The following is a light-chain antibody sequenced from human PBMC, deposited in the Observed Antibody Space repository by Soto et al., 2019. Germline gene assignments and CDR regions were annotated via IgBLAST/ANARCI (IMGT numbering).Light chain of an antibody. CDR3: QQYHNWPA. V-gene: IGKV3-15*01. J-gene: IGKJ1*01. CDR1: QSVFSS. CDR2: GAA. Sequence: EIVMTRSPDTLSVSPGERATLSCRASQSVFSSLAWYQQKPGQAPRLLIYGAATRATGIPARFSGSGSGTEFTLTISSLQSEDFAVYYCQQYHNWPAFGQGTKVDIK.